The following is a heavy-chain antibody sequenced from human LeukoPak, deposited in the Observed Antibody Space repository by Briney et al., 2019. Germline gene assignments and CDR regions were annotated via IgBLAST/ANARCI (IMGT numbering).Heavy chain of an antibody. CDR3: ARAFGGYEPYWYFDL. CDR1: GFTFSSYA. CDR2: INWNGGST. Sequence: GGSLRLSCAASGFTFSSYAMSWVRQAPGKGLEWVSGINWNGGSTGYADSVKGRFTISRDNAKNSLYLQMNSLRAEDTALYYCARAFGGYEPYWYFDLWGRGTLVTVSS. D-gene: IGHD3-10*01. J-gene: IGHJ2*01. V-gene: IGHV3-20*04.